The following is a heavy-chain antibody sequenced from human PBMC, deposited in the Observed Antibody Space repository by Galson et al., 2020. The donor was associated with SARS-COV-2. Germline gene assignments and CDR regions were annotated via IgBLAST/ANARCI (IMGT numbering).Heavy chain of an antibody. D-gene: IGHD3-22*01. CDR3: ARDYYDSSGSNSPNY. CDR1: GFTFSSYA. Sequence: GESLKISCAASGFTFSSYAMHWVRQAPGKGLEWVAVISYDGSNKYYADSVKGRFTISRDNSKNTLYLQMNSLRAEDTAVYYCARDYYDSSGSNSPNYWGQGTLVTVSS. J-gene: IGHJ4*02. CDR2: ISYDGSNK. V-gene: IGHV3-30-3*01.